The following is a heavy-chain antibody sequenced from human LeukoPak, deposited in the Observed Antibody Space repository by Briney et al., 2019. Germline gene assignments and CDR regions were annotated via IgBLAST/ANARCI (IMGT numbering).Heavy chain of an antibody. V-gene: IGHV4-39*01. CDR3: ARHLQSGYSSGWYGY. CDR2: LYYRGDT. J-gene: IGHJ4*02. CDR1: GGSISSSSYY. Sequence: SETLSLTCSVSGGSISSSSYYWGWLRQPPGKGLEWIGSLYYRGDTFNNPSLKSRVTISVDTSKNQFSLKLSSVTAADTAVYYCARHLQSGYSSGWYGYWGQGTLVTVSS. D-gene: IGHD6-19*01.